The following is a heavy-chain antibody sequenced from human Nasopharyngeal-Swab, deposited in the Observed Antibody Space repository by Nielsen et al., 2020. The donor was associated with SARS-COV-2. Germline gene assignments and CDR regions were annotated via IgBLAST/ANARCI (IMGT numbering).Heavy chain of an antibody. Sequence: GGSLRLSCAASGFTFDDYAMHWVRQAPGKGLEWVSGISWNSGDLGYADSVKGRFTISRDNAKNSLYLQMNSLRAEDTAVYYCARRSITGTTDAFDIWGQGTMVTVSS. CDR1: GFTFDDYA. CDR2: ISWNSGDL. V-gene: IGHV3-9*01. CDR3: ARRSITGTTDAFDI. J-gene: IGHJ3*02. D-gene: IGHD1-7*01.